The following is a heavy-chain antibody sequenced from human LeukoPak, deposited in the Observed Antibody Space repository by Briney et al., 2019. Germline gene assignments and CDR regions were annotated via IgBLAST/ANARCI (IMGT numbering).Heavy chain of an antibody. D-gene: IGHD6-19*01. CDR2: IRSKAYGGTT. Sequence: GRSLRLSCTASGFTFGDYAMSWFRQAPGKGLEWVGFIRSKAYGGTTEYAASVKGRFTISRDDSKSIAYLQMNSLKTEDTAVYYCTRDLPTDSSGWFSSAFDIWGQGTMVTVSS. CDR1: GFTFGDYA. V-gene: IGHV3-49*03. J-gene: IGHJ3*02. CDR3: TRDLPTDSSGWFSSAFDI.